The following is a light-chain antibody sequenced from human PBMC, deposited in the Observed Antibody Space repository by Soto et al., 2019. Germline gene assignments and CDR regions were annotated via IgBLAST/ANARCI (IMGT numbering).Light chain of an antibody. V-gene: IGKV3-20*01. Sequence: EIVLTQAPGTLSFSPGEGATPSCSASQSVSSSYLAWYQQKPGQAPRLLIYGASSRATGIPDRFSGSGSGTDFTLTISRLEPEDFAVYYCQQYGSSPPITFGQGTRLEIK. CDR2: GAS. CDR3: QQYGSSPPIT. J-gene: IGKJ5*01. CDR1: QSVSSSY.